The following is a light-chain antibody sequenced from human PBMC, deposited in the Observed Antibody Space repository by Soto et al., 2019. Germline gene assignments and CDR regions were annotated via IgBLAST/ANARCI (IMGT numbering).Light chain of an antibody. CDR1: RIIVTY. CDR3: QQGYSFPVS. V-gene: IGKV1-39*01. Sequence: DVQLTQFPSSLSASIGDRVTITCRSSRIIVTYLNWYQMKQGTAPKLLIFGAFNLQSGVPPRFSGTQVGPEFTLSITNVQPEDSATYVCQQGYSFPVSFGGGTKVDIK. CDR2: GAF. J-gene: IGKJ4*01.